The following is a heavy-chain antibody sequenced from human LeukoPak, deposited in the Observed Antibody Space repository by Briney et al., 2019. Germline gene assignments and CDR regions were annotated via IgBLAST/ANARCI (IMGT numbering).Heavy chain of an antibody. J-gene: IGHJ4*02. CDR3: TRLDSSRAFDY. V-gene: IGHV1-2*02. CDR2: INSNSGVT. D-gene: IGHD2/OR15-2a*01. Sequence: ASVKVSCKASGYTFTDHYMHWVRQAPGQGLEWMGWINSNSGVTLYAQKFQGRVTMTRDTSISTAYMEVSRLISDDTAVYYCTRLDSSRAFDYWGQGTLVTVSS. CDR1: GYTFTDHY.